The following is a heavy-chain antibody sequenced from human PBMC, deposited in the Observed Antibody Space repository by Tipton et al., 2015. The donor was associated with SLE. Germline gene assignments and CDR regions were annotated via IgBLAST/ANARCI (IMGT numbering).Heavy chain of an antibody. CDR3: ARGKISWAIFVVRSYFDS. Sequence: TLSLTCAVYGESLSGHYWSWIRQSPGKGLECIGEVNDSGRTNFHPSLKSRATISIDTSKNQFSLKLTSVTAADTAAYYCARGKISWAIFVVRSYFDSWGQGTLVTVSS. V-gene: IGHV4-34*01. CDR2: VNDSGRT. J-gene: IGHJ4*02. CDR1: GESLSGHY. D-gene: IGHD2-21*01.